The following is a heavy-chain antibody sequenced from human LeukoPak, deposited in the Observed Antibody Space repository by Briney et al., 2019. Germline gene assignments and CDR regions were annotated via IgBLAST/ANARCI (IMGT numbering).Heavy chain of an antibody. Sequence: ASVKVSCKASGGTFSSYAISWVRQAPGQGLEWMGRIIPILGIANYAQKSQGRVTITADKSTSTAYMELSSLRSEDTAVYYCARDRYCSSTSCYSWFDPWGQGTLVTVS. D-gene: IGHD2-2*02. V-gene: IGHV1-69*04. CDR2: IIPILGIA. CDR3: ARDRYCSSTSCYSWFDP. CDR1: GGTFSSYA. J-gene: IGHJ5*02.